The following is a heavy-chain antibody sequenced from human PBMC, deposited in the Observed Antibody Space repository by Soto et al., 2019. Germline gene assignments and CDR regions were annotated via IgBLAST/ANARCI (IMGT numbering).Heavy chain of an antibody. CDR2: MNPNSGNT. D-gene: IGHD2-15*01. CDR3: ARAGRFRSKYYYYYYYMDV. Sequence: ASVKVSCKASGYTFTSYDINWVLQATGQGLEWMGWMNPNSGNTGYAQKFQGRVTMTRNTSISTAYMELSSLRSEDTAVYYCARAGRFRSKYYYYYYYMDVWGKGTTVTVSS. J-gene: IGHJ6*03. CDR1: GYTFTSYD. V-gene: IGHV1-8*01.